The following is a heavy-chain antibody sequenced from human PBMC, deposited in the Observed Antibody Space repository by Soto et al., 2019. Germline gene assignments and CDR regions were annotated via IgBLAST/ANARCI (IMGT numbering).Heavy chain of an antibody. D-gene: IGHD2-15*01. J-gene: IGHJ5*02. Sequence: GASVKVSCKASGYTFTSYAMHWVRQAPGQRLEWMGWINAGNGNTKYSQKFQGRVTITRDTSASTAYMELSSLRSEDTAVYYCASGPKYCRGGSCYWFDPWGQGTLVTVS. V-gene: IGHV1-3*01. CDR3: ASGPKYCRGGSCYWFDP. CDR1: GYTFTSYA. CDR2: INAGNGNT.